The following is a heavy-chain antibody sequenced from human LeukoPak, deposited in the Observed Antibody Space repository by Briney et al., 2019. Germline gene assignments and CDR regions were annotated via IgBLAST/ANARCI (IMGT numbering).Heavy chain of an antibody. CDR2: IVPIFGTA. Sequence: SVKVSCKASGGTFSSYAISWVRQAPGQGLEWMGGIVPIFGTANYAQKFQGRVTITADESTSTAYMELSSLRSEDTAVYYCAREHCGLVDSPKAGDYYGMDVWGQGTTVTVSS. CDR3: AREHCGLVDSPKAGDYYGMDV. J-gene: IGHJ6*02. CDR1: GGTFSSYA. V-gene: IGHV1-69*13. D-gene: IGHD6-19*01.